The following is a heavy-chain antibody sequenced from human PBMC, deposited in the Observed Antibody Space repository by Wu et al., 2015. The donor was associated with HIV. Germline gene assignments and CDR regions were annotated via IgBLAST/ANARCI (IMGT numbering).Heavy chain of an antibody. CDR1: GYIFMKYG. CDR3: ARGGCSPTSCWYYFDY. Sequence: QVQLVQSGAEVKKPGAAVKVSCKASGYIFMKYGVSWVRQAPGQGLEWMGWINVGNGNTKHAQKVQGRLTMTTDTSTNTAYMELKSLRYDDTAVYYCARGGCSPTSCWYYFDYWGQGTLVTVSS. V-gene: IGHV1-18*01. J-gene: IGHJ4*02. CDR2: INVGNGNT. D-gene: IGHD6-19*01.